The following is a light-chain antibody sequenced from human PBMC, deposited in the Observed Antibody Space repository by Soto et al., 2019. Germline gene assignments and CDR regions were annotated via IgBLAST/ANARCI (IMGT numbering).Light chain of an antibody. Sequence: QSALTQPASVSGSPGQSITISCTGTSSEVGCYNHVSWYQQHPGKAPKLMIYEGSKRPSGVSNRFSGSKSGNTASLTISGLQAEDEADYYCCSYAGSSAYVFGTGTKLTVL. V-gene: IGLV2-23*01. CDR1: SSEVGCYNH. CDR3: CSYAGSSAYV. CDR2: EGS. J-gene: IGLJ1*01.